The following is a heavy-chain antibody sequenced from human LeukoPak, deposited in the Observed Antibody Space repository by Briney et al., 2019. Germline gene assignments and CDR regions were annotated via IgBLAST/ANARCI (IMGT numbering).Heavy chain of an antibody. Sequence: SETLSLTCAVYGGSFSGYYWSWIRQPPGKGLEWIGEINHSGSTNYNPSLKSRVTISVDTSKNQFSLKLSSVTAADTAVYYCARYNVDTAMVYFDYWGQGTLVTVPS. V-gene: IGHV4-34*01. D-gene: IGHD5-18*01. CDR3: ARYNVDTAMVYFDY. CDR2: INHSGST. J-gene: IGHJ4*02. CDR1: GGSFSGYY.